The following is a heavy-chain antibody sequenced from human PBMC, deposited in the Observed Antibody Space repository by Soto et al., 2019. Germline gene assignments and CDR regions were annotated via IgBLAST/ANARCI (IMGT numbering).Heavy chain of an antibody. Sequence: EVQMLESGGGLVQPGGSLRLSCAASGFTLSSYALSWVRQAPGKGLEWVSGISGSGVFTFDADSVRGRFTISRDNSMNTLYLQMNSLRVEDTAVYYCARGPTIFGVGVDAFDIWGQGTMATVSS. V-gene: IGHV3-23*01. CDR2: ISGSGVFT. CDR3: ARGPTIFGVGVDAFDI. J-gene: IGHJ3*02. D-gene: IGHD3-3*01. CDR1: GFTLSSYA.